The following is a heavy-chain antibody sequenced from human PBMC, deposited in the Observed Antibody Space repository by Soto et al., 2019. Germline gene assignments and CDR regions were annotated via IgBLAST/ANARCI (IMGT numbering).Heavy chain of an antibody. J-gene: IGHJ5*02. CDR3: ASSARVGREVSTWFDP. V-gene: IGHV4-59*01. CDR2: IYYRGST. D-gene: IGHD2-21*01. CDR1: GDSITGSH. Sequence: QVHLQESGPGLVKASETLSLTCTVSGDSITGSHWNWIRQPLGTPLEWIGYIYYRGSTNYNPSLKSRLTLAVATSKNQIFLRLNSVTAADTAVYYCASSARVGREVSTWFDPWGQGILVTVSS.